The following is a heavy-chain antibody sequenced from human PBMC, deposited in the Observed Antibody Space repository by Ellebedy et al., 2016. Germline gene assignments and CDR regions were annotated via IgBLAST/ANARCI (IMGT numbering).Heavy chain of an antibody. V-gene: IGHV4-39*07. D-gene: IGHD3-22*01. CDR2: IYYSGST. J-gene: IGHJ5*02. Sequence: SETLSLXXTVSGGSISSSSYYWGWIRQPPGKGLEWIGSIYYSGSTYYNPSLKSRVTISVDTSKNQFSLKLSSVTAADTAVYYCARDSSGYHNWFDPWGQGTLVTVSS. CDR1: GGSISSSSYY. CDR3: ARDSSGYHNWFDP.